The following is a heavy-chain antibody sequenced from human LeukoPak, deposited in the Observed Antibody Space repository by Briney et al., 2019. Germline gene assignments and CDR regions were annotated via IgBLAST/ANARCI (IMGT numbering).Heavy chain of an antibody. CDR2: INWNGGST. J-gene: IGHJ4*02. V-gene: IGHV3-20*04. CDR3: ARDPGYSYGSYYFDY. Sequence: PGGSLRLSCAASGFTFSSYAMSWVRQAPGKGLEWVSGINWNGGSTGYADSVKGRFTISRDNAKNSLYLQMNSLRAEDTALYYCARDPGYSYGSYYFDYWGQGTLVTVSS. CDR1: GFTFSSYA. D-gene: IGHD5-18*01.